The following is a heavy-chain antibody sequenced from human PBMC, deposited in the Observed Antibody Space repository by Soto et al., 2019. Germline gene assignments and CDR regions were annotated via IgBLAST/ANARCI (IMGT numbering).Heavy chain of an antibody. CDR1: GGSISSGDYY. CDR3: ARAVGDYDFCIGYPNYYYGMDV. CDR2: IYYSGST. J-gene: IGHJ6*02. V-gene: IGHV4-30-4*01. Sequence: SETLSLTCTVSGGSISSGDYYWSWIRQPPGKGLEWIGYIYYSGSTYYNPSLKSRVTISVDTSKNQFSLKLSSVTAADTAVYYCARAVGDYDFCIGYPNYYYGMDVCGQATTVSVS. D-gene: IGHD3-3*01.